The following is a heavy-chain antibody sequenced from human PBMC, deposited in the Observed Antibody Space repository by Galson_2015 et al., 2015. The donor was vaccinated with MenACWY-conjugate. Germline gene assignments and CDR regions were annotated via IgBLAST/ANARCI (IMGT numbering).Heavy chain of an antibody. D-gene: IGHD3-10*01. V-gene: IGHV3-23*01. Sequence: SLRLSCAASGFTLSSSAMNWVRQAPGKGLEWVSTIGGSDDNTYYPDSVRGRFTISRDTSKSTLDLQMNSLRAEDTAVYYCVKGWFVMDVWGQGTTVTVSS. CDR3: VKGWFVMDV. CDR1: GFTLSSSA. J-gene: IGHJ6*02. CDR2: IGGSDDNT.